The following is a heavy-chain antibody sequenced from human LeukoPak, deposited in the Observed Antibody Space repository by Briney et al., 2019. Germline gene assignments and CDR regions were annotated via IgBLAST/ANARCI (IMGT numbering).Heavy chain of an antibody. CDR1: GYTFTGYY. Sequence: ASVKVSRTASGYTFTGYYMHWVRQAPGQGLEWMGWINPNSGGTNYAQKFQGRVTITRDTSISTAYMELSRLRADDTAVYYCARGVRGVIIHNWFDPWGQGTLVTVSS. D-gene: IGHD3-10*01. CDR3: ARGVRGVIIHNWFDP. CDR2: INPNSGGT. V-gene: IGHV1-2*02. J-gene: IGHJ5*02.